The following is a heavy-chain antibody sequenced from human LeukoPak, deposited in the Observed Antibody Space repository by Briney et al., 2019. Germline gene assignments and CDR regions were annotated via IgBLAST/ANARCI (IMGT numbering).Heavy chain of an antibody. CDR1: GFTFSGSA. CDR2: IRSKANSYAT. Sequence: PGGSLRLSCAASGFTFSGSAMHWVRQASGKGLEWVGRIRSKANSYATAYAASVKGSFTISRDDSKNTAYLQMNSLKTEDTAVYYCTRQYGSYYGGDENWFDPWGQGTLVTVSS. CDR3: TRQYGSYYGGDENWFDP. J-gene: IGHJ5*02. V-gene: IGHV3-73*01. D-gene: IGHD1-26*01.